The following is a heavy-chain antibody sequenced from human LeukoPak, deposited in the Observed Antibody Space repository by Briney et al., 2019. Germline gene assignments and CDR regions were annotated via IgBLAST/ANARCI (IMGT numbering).Heavy chain of an antibody. CDR1: GYTFTSYY. J-gene: IGHJ4*02. CDR2: INPSGGST. D-gene: IGHD3-22*01. V-gene: IGHV1-46*01. Sequence: ASVKVSCKESGYTFTSYYMHWVRHAPGQGLEWMGIINPSGGSTSYAQKFQGRVTMTRDMSTSTVYMVLSSLISEDTAVYYCARGYYYDSSGYGYWGQGTLVTVSS. CDR3: ARGYYYDSSGYGY.